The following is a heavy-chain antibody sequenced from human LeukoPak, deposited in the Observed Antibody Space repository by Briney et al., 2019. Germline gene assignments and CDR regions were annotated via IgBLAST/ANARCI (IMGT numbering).Heavy chain of an antibody. D-gene: IGHD3-10*01. CDR2: IIVGSGQT. Sequence: GASVKVSCKASGFTLIKSAVQWVRQARGQRLEWVGWIIVGSGQTRYAQMFQERVTITRDMSTSTAFLELSSLRSEDSAVYYCAAGDTLVRGVIIPFAPWGQGTLVTVSS. CDR3: AAGDTLVRGVIIPFAP. J-gene: IGHJ5*02. CDR1: GFTLIKSA. V-gene: IGHV1-58*01.